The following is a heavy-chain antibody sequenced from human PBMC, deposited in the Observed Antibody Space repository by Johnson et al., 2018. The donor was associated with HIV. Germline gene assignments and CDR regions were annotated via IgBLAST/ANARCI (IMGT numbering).Heavy chain of an antibody. CDR2: ISYDGKNN. CDR3: AKEGRGGAFDI. J-gene: IGHJ3*02. Sequence: VQLVESGGGVVQPGRSLRLSCAASGFTFSSYAMHWVRQAPGKGLEWVAVISYDGKNNYYTGSVKGRFTSSRDNSKNTLYLQMNSLRAEDTAVYYCAKEGRGGAFDIWGQGTMVTVSS. D-gene: IGHD2-15*01. CDR1: GFTFSSYA. V-gene: IGHV3-30*04.